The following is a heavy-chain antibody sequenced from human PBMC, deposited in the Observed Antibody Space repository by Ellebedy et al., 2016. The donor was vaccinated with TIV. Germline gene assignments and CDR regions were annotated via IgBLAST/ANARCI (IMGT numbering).Heavy chain of an antibody. V-gene: IGHV1-2*02. D-gene: IGHD4-17*01. CDR3: ARARYGDYTFDY. Sequence: AASVKVSCKASGYTFTGYYMHWVRQAPGQGLEWMGWINPNSGGTNYAQKFQGRVTMTRDTSISTAYMELSRLRSDDTAVYYCARARYGDYTFDYWGQGTLVTVSS. J-gene: IGHJ4*02. CDR1: GYTFTGYY. CDR2: INPNSGGT.